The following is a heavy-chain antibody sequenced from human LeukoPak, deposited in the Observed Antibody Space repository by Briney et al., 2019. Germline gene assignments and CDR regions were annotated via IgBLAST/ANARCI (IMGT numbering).Heavy chain of an antibody. CDR2: IYYSGST. J-gene: IGHJ3*02. D-gene: IGHD3-22*01. CDR1: GGSISSYY. CDR3: ARDPSGSSGYYAFDI. Sequence: SETLSLTCTVSGGSISSYYWSWIRQPPGKGLEWIGYIYYSGSTNYNPSLKSRVTISVDTSKNQFSLKLSSVTAADTAVYYCARDPSGSSGYYAFDIWGQGTMVTVSS. V-gene: IGHV4-59*01.